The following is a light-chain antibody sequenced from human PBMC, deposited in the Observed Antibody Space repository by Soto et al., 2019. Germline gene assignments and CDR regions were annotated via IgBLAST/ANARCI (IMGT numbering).Light chain of an antibody. CDR2: EVS. CDR1: SSDVGSYNL. Sequence: QSVLTQPASVSGSPGQSITISCTGTSSDVGSYNLVSWYQQHPGKAPKLMIYEVSKRPSGVSNRFSGSKSGNTASLTISGLQAEDEADYYCCSYAGSSTVGIGGGTKLTVL. V-gene: IGLV2-23*02. J-gene: IGLJ2*01. CDR3: CSYAGSSTVG.